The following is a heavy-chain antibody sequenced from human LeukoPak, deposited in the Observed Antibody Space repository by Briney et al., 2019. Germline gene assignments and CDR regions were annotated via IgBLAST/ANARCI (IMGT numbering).Heavy chain of an antibody. J-gene: IGHJ4*02. Sequence: RPGGSLRLSCAASGFTFSSYAMSWVRQAPGKGLDWVSAIGGSGGNTYYADSVKGRFTISRDNSKNTLSLQMNSLGAEDTAVYYCAKDGVYGSGSSYYFDYWGQGTLVTVSS. CDR1: GFTFSSYA. CDR2: IGGSGGNT. D-gene: IGHD3-10*01. V-gene: IGHV3-23*01. CDR3: AKDGVYGSGSSYYFDY.